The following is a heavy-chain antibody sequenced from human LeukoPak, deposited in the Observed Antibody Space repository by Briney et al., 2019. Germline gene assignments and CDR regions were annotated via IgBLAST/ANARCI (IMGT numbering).Heavy chain of an antibody. D-gene: IGHD3-10*01. CDR1: GYTFISYY. CDR2: INPSGGST. Sequence: GASVKVSCKASGYTFISYYMHWVRQAPGQGLEWMGIINPSGGSTSYAQKFQGRVTMTRDMSTSTVYMELSSLRSEDTAVYYCARDEQGATMVRGVPDAFDIWGQGTMVTVSS. CDR3: ARDEQGATMVRGVPDAFDI. V-gene: IGHV1-46*01. J-gene: IGHJ3*02.